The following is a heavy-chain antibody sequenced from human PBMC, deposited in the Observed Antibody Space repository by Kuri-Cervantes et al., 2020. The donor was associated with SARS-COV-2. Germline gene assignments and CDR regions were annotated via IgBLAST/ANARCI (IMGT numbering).Heavy chain of an antibody. CDR3: AKRVYRVVVPAAIWAPYDY. J-gene: IGHJ4*02. CDR1: GFTFSSYA. Sequence: GESLKISCAASGFTFSSYAMSWVRQAPGKGLEWVSALGGSGGSTYYADSVKGRFTISRDNSKNTLYLQVNSLRAEDTAVYYCAKRVYRVVVPAAIWAPYDYWGQGTLVTVSS. CDR2: LGGSGGST. V-gene: IGHV3-23*01. D-gene: IGHD2-2*02.